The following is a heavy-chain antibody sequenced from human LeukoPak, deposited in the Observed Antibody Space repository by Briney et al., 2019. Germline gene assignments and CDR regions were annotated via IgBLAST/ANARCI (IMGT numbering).Heavy chain of an antibody. Sequence: GSLRLSCAASGFTFSSYAMSWVRQAPGKGLEWVSAISGSGGSTYYADSVKGRFTISRDNSKNTLYLQMNSLRAEDTAVYYCAKDSTPGALYYYYGMDAWGQGTTVTVSS. D-gene: IGHD2-15*01. V-gene: IGHV3-23*01. CDR2: ISGSGGST. CDR3: AKDSTPGALYYYYGMDA. CDR1: GFTFSSYA. J-gene: IGHJ6*02.